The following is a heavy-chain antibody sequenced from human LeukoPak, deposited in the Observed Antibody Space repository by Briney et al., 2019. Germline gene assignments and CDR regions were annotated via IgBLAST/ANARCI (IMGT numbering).Heavy chain of an antibody. Sequence: GGSLRLSCVASGLPIADFAMHWVRQAPGKGLQWISLISADGGSTYYADSVKGRFTISRDNSRNSLYLQMNSLTTEDTAFYYCAKDKAGTIVWYGRWAIGLFDYWGQGTLLTVSS. CDR1: GLPIADFA. CDR2: ISADGGST. J-gene: IGHJ4*02. CDR3: AKDKAGTIVWYGRWAIGLFDY. V-gene: IGHV3-43*02. D-gene: IGHD6-13*01.